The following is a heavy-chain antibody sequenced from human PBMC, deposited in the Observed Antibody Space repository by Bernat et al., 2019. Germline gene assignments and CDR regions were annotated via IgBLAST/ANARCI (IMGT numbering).Heavy chain of an antibody. J-gene: IGHJ6*02. D-gene: IGHD1-1*01. V-gene: IGHV3-53*02. CDR3: ARAHQRNDGMDV. CDR1: GFTVSSNY. Sequence: EVQLVETGGGLIQPGGSLRLSCAASGFTVSSNYMSWVRQAPGKGLEWVSVIYCGGSTYYAESVKGRFTISRDNSKNTLYLQMNSLRAEDTAVYYCARAHQRNDGMDVWGQGIPVTDSS. CDR2: IYCGGST.